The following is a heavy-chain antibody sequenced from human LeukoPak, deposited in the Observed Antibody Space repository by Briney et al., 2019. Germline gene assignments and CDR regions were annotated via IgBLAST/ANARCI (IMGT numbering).Heavy chain of an antibody. Sequence: ASVTVSCKASGYTFTGYYMHWVRQAPGQGLEWMGWINPNSGGTNYAQKFQGRVTMTRDTSISTAYMELSRLRSDDTAVYYCASLDQWELLPFDYWGQGTLVTVSS. J-gene: IGHJ4*02. CDR1: GYTFTGYY. D-gene: IGHD1-26*01. CDR3: ASLDQWELLPFDY. V-gene: IGHV1-2*02. CDR2: INPNSGGT.